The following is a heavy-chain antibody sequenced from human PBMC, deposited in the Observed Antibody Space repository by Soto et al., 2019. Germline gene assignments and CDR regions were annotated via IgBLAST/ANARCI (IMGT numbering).Heavy chain of an antibody. CDR2: ISSSGSTI. J-gene: IGHJ6*03. D-gene: IGHD3-3*01. Sequence: GSLRLSCAASGFTFSDYYMSWIRQAPGKGLEWVSYISSSGSTIYYADSVKGRFTISRDNAKNSLYLQMNSLRAEDTAVYYCASDRPIFGVPSAPYYYYYMDVWGKGTTVTVSS. V-gene: IGHV3-11*01. CDR1: GFTFSDYY. CDR3: ASDRPIFGVPSAPYYYYYMDV.